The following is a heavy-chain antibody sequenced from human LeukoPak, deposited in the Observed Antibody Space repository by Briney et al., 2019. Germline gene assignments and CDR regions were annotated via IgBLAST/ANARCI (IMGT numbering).Heavy chain of an antibody. CDR2: IGTASDT. CDR3: ARGPPRGKYYYMDV. V-gene: IGHV3-13*01. J-gene: IGHJ6*03. Sequence: PGGSLRLSCAASGFTFSSLAMHWVRQPTGQGLEWVSTIGTASDTYYPGSVEGRFTLSRDNAKNSLYLQMNSLTAGDTAVYYCARGPPRGKYYYMDVWGKGTTVTVSS. D-gene: IGHD1-1*01. CDR1: GFTFSSLA.